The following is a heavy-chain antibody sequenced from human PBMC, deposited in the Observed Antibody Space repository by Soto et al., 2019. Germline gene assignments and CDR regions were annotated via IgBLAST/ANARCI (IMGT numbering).Heavy chain of an antibody. CDR1: AGFISTGGYY. CDR3: ARGVLL. D-gene: IGHD3-3*01. Sequence: PPETLCLPCTVSAGFISTGGYYWSWIRQHPGTVLEWIGHISYSGSTXYNTSLKXXVTISVDTSRNXFSLIXASVTAAHTAVYYCARGVLLWGQGTLVTVX. CDR2: ISYSGST. V-gene: IGHV4-31*03. J-gene: IGHJ4*01.